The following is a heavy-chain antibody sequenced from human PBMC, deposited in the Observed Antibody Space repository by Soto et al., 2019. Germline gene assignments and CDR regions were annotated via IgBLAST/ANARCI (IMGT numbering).Heavy chain of an antibody. D-gene: IGHD3-10*01. CDR2: IYYSGST. CDR1: GGSISSSGYY. V-gene: IGHV4-39*01. CDR3: ARHQETMVRGVIRTGWFDP. J-gene: IGHJ5*02. Sequence: PSETLSLTCTVSGGSISSSGYYWGWIRQPPGKGLEWIGSIYYSGSTYYNPSLKSRATISVDTSKNQFSLKLSSVTAADTAVYYCARHQETMVRGVIRTGWFDPWGQGTLVTVSS.